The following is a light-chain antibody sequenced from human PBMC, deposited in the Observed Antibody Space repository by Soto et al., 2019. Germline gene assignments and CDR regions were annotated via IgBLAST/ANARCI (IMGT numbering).Light chain of an antibody. V-gene: IGKV1-6*01. CDR2: AAS. Sequence: AIQLTQSPSSLSASVGYRVTITCLASQGIRNDLGWYQQKPGKAPKLLIYAASSLQSGVPSRFSGSASGTDFTLTISSLQPEDFATYYCLQDYSYPWTFGQGTKVDIK. J-gene: IGKJ1*01. CDR3: LQDYSYPWT. CDR1: QGIRND.